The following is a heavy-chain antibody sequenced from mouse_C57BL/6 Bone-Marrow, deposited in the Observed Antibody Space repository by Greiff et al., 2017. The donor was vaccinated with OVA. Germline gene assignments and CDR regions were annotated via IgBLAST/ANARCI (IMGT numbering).Heavy chain of an antibody. Sequence: VQLQQSGAELVRPGTSVKVSCKASGYAFTNSLIEWVKQRPGQVLEWIGVIHPGSGGTNYNEKFKGKATLTADKSSSTAYMQLSSLTSEDSAVYFGAKRGGTREYFDYWGQGTTLTVSS. V-gene: IGHV1-54*01. CDR3: AKRGGTREYFDY. CDR2: IHPGSGGT. CDR1: GYAFTNSL. J-gene: IGHJ2*01. D-gene: IGHD3-1*01.